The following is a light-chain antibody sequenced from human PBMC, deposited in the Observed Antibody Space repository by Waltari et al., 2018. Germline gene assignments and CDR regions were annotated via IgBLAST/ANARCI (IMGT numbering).Light chain of an antibody. CDR1: TGTVTSSHF. J-gene: IGLJ3*02. Sequence: QAVVTQEPSLTVSPGGTVTLTCGSSTGTVTSSHFPYWFQRKPGQAPTTLIYDASKKQSWTPARFSGSLVGGKAALTLSGAQPEDEAEYYCLLFYNGPRVFGGGTKLTVL. CDR3: LLFYNGPRV. V-gene: IGLV7-46*01. CDR2: DAS.